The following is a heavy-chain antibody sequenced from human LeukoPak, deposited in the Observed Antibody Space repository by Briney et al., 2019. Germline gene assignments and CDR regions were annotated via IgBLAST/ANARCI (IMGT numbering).Heavy chain of an antibody. CDR1: GYSFNSFW. CDR3: ARLGACSGNTCYSGDY. V-gene: IGHV5-51*01. D-gene: IGHD2-15*01. J-gene: IGHJ4*02. CDR2: IYPGDSDT. Sequence: GKSLKISCKGVGYSFNSFWIGWVRQMPGKGLEWMGIIYPGDSDTRYRPSFQGQVTISADKSISTAYLQWSSLKASDTAMYYCARLGACSGNTCYSGDYWGQGTLVTVSS.